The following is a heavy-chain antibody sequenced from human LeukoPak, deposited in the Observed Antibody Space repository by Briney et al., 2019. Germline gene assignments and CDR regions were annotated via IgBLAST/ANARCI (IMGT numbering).Heavy chain of an antibody. CDR1: GITLNDLS. CDR3: ATDGIPGATTTLDY. CDR2: FDPEDGET. D-gene: IGHD1-26*01. J-gene: IGHJ4*02. Sequence: ASVTVSCKVSGITLNDLSIQWVRQAPGKGLEWMGGFDPEDGETIYAPKFQARVTITQDTYEDTAYMELSSLRSEDTAVYYCATDGIPGATTTLDYWGQGTLVTVSS. V-gene: IGHV1-24*01.